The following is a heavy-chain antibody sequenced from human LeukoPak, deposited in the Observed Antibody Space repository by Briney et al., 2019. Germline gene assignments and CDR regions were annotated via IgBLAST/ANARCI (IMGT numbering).Heavy chain of an antibody. CDR1: GGSISSSSYY. CDR3: ARGPYSYDSSGAFDI. Sequence: SETLSLTCTVSGGSISSSSYYWGWIRQPPGKGLEWIGYIHYSGSTYYNPSLKSRVTISVDTSKNQFSLKLSSVTAADTAVYFCARGPYSYDSSGAFDIWGQGTMVTVSS. CDR2: IHYSGST. J-gene: IGHJ3*02. D-gene: IGHD3-22*01. V-gene: IGHV4-39*07.